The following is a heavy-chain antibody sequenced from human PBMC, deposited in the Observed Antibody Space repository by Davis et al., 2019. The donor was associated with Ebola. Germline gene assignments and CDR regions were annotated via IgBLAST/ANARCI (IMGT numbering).Heavy chain of an antibody. J-gene: IGHJ3*02. Sequence: GESLKISCAASGFTFSGYSMNWVRQAPGKGLEWLAYISGFSSMIYYADSVKGRFAVSRANTKETLYLQMNSLRVDDTAVYYCVRVPYCGADCYSTNAFDIWGQGTMVTVSS. D-gene: IGHD2-21*01. CDR3: VRVPYCGADCYSTNAFDI. CDR2: ISGFSSMI. V-gene: IGHV3-48*04. CDR1: GFTFSGYS.